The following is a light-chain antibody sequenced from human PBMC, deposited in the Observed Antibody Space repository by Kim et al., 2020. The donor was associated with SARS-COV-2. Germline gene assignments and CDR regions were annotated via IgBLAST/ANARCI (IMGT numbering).Light chain of an antibody. CDR2: GAS. CDR3: QHYGNSPRT. CDR1: QSVSSSY. V-gene: IGKV3-20*01. Sequence: EIVLTQSPGTLSLSPGERATLSCRASQSVSSSYLAWYQQKPGQAPRLLIYGASTRATGIPHRFSGSGSGTDFTLTISRLEPEDFALYYCQHYGNSPRTFGQGTKVDIK. J-gene: IGKJ1*01.